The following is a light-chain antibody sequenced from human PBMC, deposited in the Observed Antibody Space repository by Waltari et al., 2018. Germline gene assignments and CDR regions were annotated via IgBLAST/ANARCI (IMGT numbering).Light chain of an antibody. CDR3: ASWDDSLNGHWV. V-gene: IGLV1-44*01. CDR1: ASNIGGNL. J-gene: IGLJ3*02. Sequence: QSVLTQPPSASGTPGQRVTISCSGSASNIGGNLVNWYQQLPGKAPKLLIYRCALRPSGVPDRFSGSKSGTSASLAISGLQSEDEADYFYASWDDSLNGHWVFGGGTKVTVL. CDR2: RCA.